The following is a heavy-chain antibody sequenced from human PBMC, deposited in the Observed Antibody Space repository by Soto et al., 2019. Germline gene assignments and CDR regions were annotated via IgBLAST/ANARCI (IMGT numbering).Heavy chain of an antibody. J-gene: IGHJ4*02. Sequence: QVQLVQSGAEMKKPGSSVKFSCQSSGGTFNTYAMNWVRQAPGQGPEWMGDISPMFGAANYAPKFQGRVTLTADESTGTSYMQLSRLTSEDTALYFCAREVQVHTPAFVYWGQGTLVTVSS. CDR2: ISPMFGAA. V-gene: IGHV1-69*19. CDR3: AREVQVHTPAFVY. D-gene: IGHD2-15*01. CDR1: GGTFNTYA.